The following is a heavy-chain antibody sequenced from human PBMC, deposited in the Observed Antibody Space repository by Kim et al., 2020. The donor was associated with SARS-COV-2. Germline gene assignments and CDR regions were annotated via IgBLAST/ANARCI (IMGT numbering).Heavy chain of an antibody. CDR2: INAGNGNT. D-gene: IGHD2-2*03. V-gene: IGHV1-3*01. Sequence: ASVKVSCKASGYTFTSYAMHWVRQAPGQRLEWMGWINAGNGNTKYSQKFQGRVTITRDTSASTAYMELSSLRSEDTAVYYCAREFMGIVVVRASYGMDVWGQGTTVTVSS. CDR1: GYTFTSYA. CDR3: AREFMGIVVVRASYGMDV. J-gene: IGHJ6*02.